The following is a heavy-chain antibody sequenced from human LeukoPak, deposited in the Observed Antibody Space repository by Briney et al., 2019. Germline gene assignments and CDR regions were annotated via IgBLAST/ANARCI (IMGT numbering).Heavy chain of an antibody. CDR3: TRGSRYQLLNNWFDP. J-gene: IGHJ5*02. CDR1: GFTFGDYA. D-gene: IGHD2-2*01. CDR2: IRSKAYGGTT. V-gene: IGHV3-49*03. Sequence: GGSLRLSCTASGFTFGDYAMSWFRQAPGKGLEWVGFIRSKAYGGTTEYAASVKGRFTISRDDSKSIAYLQMNSLKTEDTAVYYCTRGSRYQLLNNWFDPWGQGTLVTVSS.